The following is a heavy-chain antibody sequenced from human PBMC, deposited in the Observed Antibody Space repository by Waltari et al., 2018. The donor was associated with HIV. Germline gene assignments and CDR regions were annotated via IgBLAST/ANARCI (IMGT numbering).Heavy chain of an antibody. CDR3: ARAFGVVSGAPKFFDY. J-gene: IGHJ4*01. D-gene: IGHD3-3*01. CDR1: GFTFSNYF. V-gene: IGHV3-7*03. CDR2: INSEGESS. Sequence: EVQLLESGGKLVPPGGSLRLSCEVTGFTFSNYFMSWVRQAPGKWLQWVAGINSEGESSFYVDSLKGRTTVSRDNAKNTMFFEVTNLKVEDTATYYCARAFGVVSGAPKFFDYWGRGTLVSVSS.